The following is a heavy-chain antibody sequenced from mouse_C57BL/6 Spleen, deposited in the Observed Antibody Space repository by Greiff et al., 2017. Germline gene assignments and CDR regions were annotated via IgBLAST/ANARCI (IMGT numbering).Heavy chain of an antibody. J-gene: IGHJ3*01. CDR2: IYPGSGST. Sequence: QVQLKQPGAELVKPGASVKMSCKASGYTFTSYWITWVKQRPGQGLEWIGDIYPGSGSTNYNEKFKSKATLTVDTSSSTAYMQLSSLTSEDSAVYYSARREEGEGGFAYWGQGTLVTVSA. CDR1: GYTFTSYW. V-gene: IGHV1-55*01. CDR3: ARREEGEGGFAY.